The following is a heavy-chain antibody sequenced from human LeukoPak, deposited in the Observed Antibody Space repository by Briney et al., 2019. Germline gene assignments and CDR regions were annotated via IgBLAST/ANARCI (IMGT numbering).Heavy chain of an antibody. J-gene: IGHJ3*02. D-gene: IGHD2-2*03. CDR3: ARHYPLDIVVVPAAYDAFDI. V-gene: IGHV5-51*01. Sequence: GESLKISCKGSGYSFTSYWIGWARQMPGKGLEWMGIIYPGDSDTRYSPSFQGQVTISADKSISTAYLQWSSLKASDTAMYYCARHYPLDIVVVPAAYDAFDIWGQGTMVTVSS. CDR2: IYPGDSDT. CDR1: GYSFTSYW.